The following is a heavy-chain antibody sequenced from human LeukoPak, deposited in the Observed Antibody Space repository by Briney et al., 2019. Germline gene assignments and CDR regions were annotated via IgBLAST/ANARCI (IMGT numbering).Heavy chain of an antibody. J-gene: IGHJ4*02. V-gene: IGHV3-7*01. D-gene: IGHD2-15*01. CDR2: IKPDGSEK. CDR3: ASGGGTFAN. Sequence: GGSLRLSCAVSGLTFSTSWLSWVRQAPGKGPEWVANIKPDGSEKYYVGSVRGRFTISRDNAKNSLSLQMDGLRADDTAVYHCASGGGTFANWGQGTLVTVSS. CDR1: GLTFSTSW.